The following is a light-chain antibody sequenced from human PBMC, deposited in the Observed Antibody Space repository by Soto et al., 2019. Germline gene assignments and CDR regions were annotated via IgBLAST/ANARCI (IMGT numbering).Light chain of an antibody. V-gene: IGKV1-8*01. J-gene: IGKJ5*01. CDR1: QGISSY. CDR2: AAS. CDR3: PQYNTYST. Sequence: IRMTQSPSSFSASTGDRVTVTCRASQGISSYLAWYQQNPGKSPKLLIYAASTLQSGFPSRFSGSGSGADFTLTISSLQPDDFATYYCPQYNTYSTVGPGTRLEIK.